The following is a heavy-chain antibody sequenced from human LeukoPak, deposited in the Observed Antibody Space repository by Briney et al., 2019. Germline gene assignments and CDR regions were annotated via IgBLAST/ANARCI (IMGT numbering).Heavy chain of an antibody. J-gene: IGHJ4*02. CDR2: ISGSGGST. CDR3: AKDRAPTTGSSDY. D-gene: IGHD3-10*01. CDR1: GFIFSSYG. V-gene: IGHV3-23*01. Sequence: GGSLRLSCAASGFIFSSYGMSWVRQAPGKGLEWVSGISGSGGSTYYADSVKGRFTISRDSSKNTLYLQMNSLRAEDTAVYYCAKDRAPTTGSSDYWGQGTLVTVSS.